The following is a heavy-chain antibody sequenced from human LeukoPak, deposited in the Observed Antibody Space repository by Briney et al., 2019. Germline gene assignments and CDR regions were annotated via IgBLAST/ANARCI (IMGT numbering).Heavy chain of an antibody. V-gene: IGHV3-7*04. Sequence: GGSLRLSCAASRFTFSSYWMNWVRQAPGKGLEWVANIKQDGSEQYYVDSVKGRFTVSRDNAKNSLHLQMNSLSVEDTAVYYCAGGSGWTTNYWGQGTLVTVSS. CDR2: IKQDGSEQ. J-gene: IGHJ4*02. CDR3: AGGSGWTTNY. CDR1: RFTFSSYW. D-gene: IGHD3-3*01.